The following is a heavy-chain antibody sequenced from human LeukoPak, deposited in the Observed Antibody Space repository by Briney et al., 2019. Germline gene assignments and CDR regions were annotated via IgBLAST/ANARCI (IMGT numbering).Heavy chain of an antibody. CDR3: AKDRRQWLVTDFDY. D-gene: IGHD6-19*01. CDR2: ISGSGGST. Sequence: GGSLRLSCAASRFTFSSYAMSWVRQAPGKGLEWVSAISGSGGSTYYADSVKGRFTISRDNSKNTLYLQMNSLRAEDTAVYYCAKDRRQWLVTDFDYWGQGTLVTVSS. J-gene: IGHJ4*02. V-gene: IGHV3-23*01. CDR1: RFTFSSYA.